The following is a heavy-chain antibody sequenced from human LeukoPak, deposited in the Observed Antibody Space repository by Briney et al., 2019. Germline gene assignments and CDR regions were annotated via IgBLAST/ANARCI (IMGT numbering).Heavy chain of an antibody. D-gene: IGHD6-25*01. CDR1: GFTFRNIV. CDR3: AKKSRSGRPPAY. V-gene: IGHV3-30*18. CDR2: VSYDGSYK. J-gene: IGHJ4*02. Sequence: GESVRHSCSPSGFTFRNIVMHWLRQAPGKGLEWVAFVSYDGSYKYSADSVKGRFTISKDNSTNTLYLQMNGLRAEDPAVYYCAKKSRSGRPPAYWGQGTLVTVSS.